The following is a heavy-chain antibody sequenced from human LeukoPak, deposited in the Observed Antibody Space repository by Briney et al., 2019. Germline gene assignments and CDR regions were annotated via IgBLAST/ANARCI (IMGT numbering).Heavy chain of an antibody. CDR2: LHGNMRT. J-gene: IGHJ4*02. CDR1: GDSISSHY. V-gene: IGHV4-59*11. D-gene: IGHD5-18*01. Sequence: SETLSLTCTVSGDSISSHYWGWLRQPPGKGLEWIAYLHGNMRTKDNPSLKGRVTLSADTSKNQHSLRLSSVTAADTAVYYCATIKRGDVYGYFDFWGQGILVTVSS. CDR3: ATIKRGDVYGYFDF.